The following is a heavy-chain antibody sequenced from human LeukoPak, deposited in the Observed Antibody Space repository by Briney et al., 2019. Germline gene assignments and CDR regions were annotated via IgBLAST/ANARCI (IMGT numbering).Heavy chain of an antibody. CDR2: IKQDGSEK. Sequence: GGSLRLSCAASGFTFSSYWMSWVRQAPGKGLEWVANIKQDGSEKYYVDSVKGRFTISRDNAKNSLYLQMNSLRAEDTAVYYCARDRTFGGVIVIPLDYWGQGTLVTVSS. CDR1: GFTFSSYW. V-gene: IGHV3-7*01. J-gene: IGHJ4*02. CDR3: ARDRTFGGVIVIPLDY. D-gene: IGHD3-16*02.